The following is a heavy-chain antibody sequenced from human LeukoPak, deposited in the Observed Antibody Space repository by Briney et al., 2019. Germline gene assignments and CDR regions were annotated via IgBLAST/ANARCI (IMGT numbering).Heavy chain of an antibody. CDR2: INPNSGGT. Sequence: ASVKVSCKASGYTFTGYYMHWVRQAPGQGLEWMGGINPNSGGTNYAQKFQGRVTTTRDTSISTAYMELSRLRSDDTAVYYCARDHITGFYYYGMDVWGQGTTVTVSS. D-gene: IGHD1-20*01. J-gene: IGHJ6*02. V-gene: IGHV1-2*02. CDR1: GYTFTGYY. CDR3: ARDHITGFYYYGMDV.